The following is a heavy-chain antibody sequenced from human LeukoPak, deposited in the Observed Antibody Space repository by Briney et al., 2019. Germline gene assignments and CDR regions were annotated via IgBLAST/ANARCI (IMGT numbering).Heavy chain of an antibody. Sequence: GGSLRLSCAASGFTFSDHYMDWVRQAPGKGLEWVGRTGNKANSYITEYAASVKGRFTISRDDSKNSLYLQMNSLKTEDTAVYSCARALRTMRSYYGMDVWGQGTTVTVSS. V-gene: IGHV3-72*01. CDR2: TGNKANSYIT. J-gene: IGHJ6*02. CDR1: GFTFSDHY. D-gene: IGHD3-22*01. CDR3: ARALRTMRSYYGMDV.